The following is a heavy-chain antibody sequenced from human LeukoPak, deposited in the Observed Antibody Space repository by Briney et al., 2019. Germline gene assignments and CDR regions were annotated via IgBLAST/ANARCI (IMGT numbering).Heavy chain of an antibody. Sequence: PGGSLRLSCAASGFTFSNYGMSWVRQAPGKGLEWVSAISGSGDSTYYADSVKGRFTISRDNSKNTLYLQMNSLRAEDTAVYYCAKCCGPIAAADDYWGQGTLVTVSS. V-gene: IGHV3-23*01. CDR3: AKCCGPIAAADDY. CDR2: ISGSGDST. CDR1: GFTFSNYG. D-gene: IGHD6-13*01. J-gene: IGHJ4*02.